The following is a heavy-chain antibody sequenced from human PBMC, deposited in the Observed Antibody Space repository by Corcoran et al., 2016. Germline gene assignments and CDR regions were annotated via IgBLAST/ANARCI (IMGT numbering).Heavy chain of an antibody. CDR2: IKQDGSEK. CDR1: GFTFSSYW. D-gene: IGHD5-18*01. V-gene: IGHV3-7*03. Sequence: EVQLVESGGGLVQPGGSLRLSCAASGFTFSSYWMSWVRQAPGKGLEWVANIKQDGSEKYYVDSVKGRFTISRDNAKNSLYLQMNSLRAEETAVYYCARVDTAMVGAPFDYWGQGTLVTVSS. J-gene: IGHJ4*02. CDR3: ARVDTAMVGAPFDY.